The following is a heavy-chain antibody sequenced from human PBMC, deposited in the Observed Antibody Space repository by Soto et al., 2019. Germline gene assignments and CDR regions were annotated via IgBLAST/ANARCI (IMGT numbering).Heavy chain of an antibody. CDR1: VFTFSDYW. Sequence: PGGSLRLSCATSVFTFSDYWIHWVRQAPGEGLVWVSRINPDATTISYADSVKGRFTVSRDNAKNTLYLQMNSLRAEDTAVYYCATAGSYRFDHWGQGTLVTVSS. CDR3: ATAGSYRFDH. J-gene: IGHJ4*02. CDR2: INPDATTI. D-gene: IGHD3-10*01. V-gene: IGHV3-74*01.